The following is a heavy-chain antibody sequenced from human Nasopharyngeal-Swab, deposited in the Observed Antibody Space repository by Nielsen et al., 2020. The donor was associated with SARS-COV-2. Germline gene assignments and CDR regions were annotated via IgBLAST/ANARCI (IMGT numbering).Heavy chain of an antibody. CDR1: GFTFSSYW. D-gene: IGHD3-16*01. J-gene: IGHJ4*02. V-gene: IGHV3-7*05. Sequence: GGSLRPSCAASGFTFSSYWMSWVRQAPGKGLEWVAYIKEDGSEKYFVDSVKGRFTISRDDAKNSLYLQMNSLRAEDTAVYYCARDYTRFDYWGQGTLVTVSS. CDR3: ARDYTRFDY. CDR2: IKEDGSEK.